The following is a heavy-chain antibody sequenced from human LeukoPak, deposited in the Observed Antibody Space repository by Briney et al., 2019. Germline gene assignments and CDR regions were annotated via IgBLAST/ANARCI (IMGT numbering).Heavy chain of an antibody. Sequence: SSETLPLTCTVSGGSISSYYWRWIRQPPGKGLEWIGYIYYSGSTNYNPSLKSRVTISVDTSKNQFSQKLSSVTAADTAVYYCARGMYDFPDYWGPGTLVTVSS. CDR2: IYYSGST. CDR1: GGSISSYY. J-gene: IGHJ4*02. D-gene: IGHD3-3*01. V-gene: IGHV4-59*01. CDR3: ARGMYDFPDY.